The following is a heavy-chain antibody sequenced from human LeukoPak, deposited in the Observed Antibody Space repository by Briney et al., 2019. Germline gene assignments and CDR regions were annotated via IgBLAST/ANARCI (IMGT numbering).Heavy chain of an antibody. CDR2: IYYSGST. D-gene: IGHD3-22*01. V-gene: IGHV4-39*01. Sequence: PSETLSLTCTVSGGSISSSSYYWGWIRQPPGKGLEWIGSIYYSGSTYYNPSLKSRVTISVDTSKNQFSLKLSSVTAADTAVYYCARLPTDYYDRPDASDIWGQGTMVTVSS. J-gene: IGHJ3*02. CDR1: GGSISSSSYY. CDR3: ARLPTDYYDRPDASDI.